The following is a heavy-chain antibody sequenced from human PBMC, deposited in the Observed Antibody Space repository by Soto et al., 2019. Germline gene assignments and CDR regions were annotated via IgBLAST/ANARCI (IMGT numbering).Heavy chain of an antibody. Sequence: SETLSLTCAVYGGSSSGYYWSWIRQPPGKGLEWIGEINHSGSTNYNPSLKSRVTISVDTSKNHFSLKLSSVTAADTAVYYCARGVLRHWFDPWGQGNLVTVSS. CDR3: ARGVLRHWFDP. CDR1: GGSSSGYY. CDR2: INHSGST. V-gene: IGHV4-34*01. J-gene: IGHJ5*02. D-gene: IGHD1-26*01.